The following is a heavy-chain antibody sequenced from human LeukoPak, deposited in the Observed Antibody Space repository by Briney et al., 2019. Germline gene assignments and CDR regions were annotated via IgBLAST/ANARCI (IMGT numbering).Heavy chain of an antibody. CDR3: ARGSPLYCSGGSCPYYYYYGMDV. V-gene: IGHV4-34*01. J-gene: IGHJ6*02. CDR2: INHSGST. CDR1: GGSFSGYY. Sequence: SETLSLTCAVYGGSFSGYYWSWIRQPPGKGLEWIGEINHSGSTNYNPSLKSRVTISVDTSKNQFSLKLSSVTAADTAVYYCARGSPLYCSGGSCPYYYYYGMDVWGQGTTVTVSS. D-gene: IGHD2-15*01.